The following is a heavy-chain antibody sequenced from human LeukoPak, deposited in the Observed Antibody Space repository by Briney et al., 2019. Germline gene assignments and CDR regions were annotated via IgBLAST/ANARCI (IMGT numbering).Heavy chain of an antibody. CDR1: GFTFSSYG. CDR2: ISGSGDST. D-gene: IGHD3-16*01. Sequence: GGSLRLSCAASGFTFSSYGMSWVRQAPGKGLEWVSTISGSGDSTYYADSVKGRFTISRDNSKNTLYLQMSSLRAEDTAVYYCAKDTSLRHYDYVWGSSPASDYWGQGTLVTVSS. CDR3: AKDTSLRHYDYVWGSSPASDY. V-gene: IGHV3-23*01. J-gene: IGHJ4*02.